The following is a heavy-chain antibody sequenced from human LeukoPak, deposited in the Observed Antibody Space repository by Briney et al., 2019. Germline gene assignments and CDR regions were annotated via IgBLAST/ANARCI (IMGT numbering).Heavy chain of an antibody. V-gene: IGHV3-66*01. CDR2: IYSGGYT. CDR1: GFTVTTNY. Sequence: GGSLRPSCAASGFTVTTNYMTWVRQAPGKGLEWVSIIYSGGYTDYADSVKGRFTISRDNAKNSLYLQMNSLRAEDTAVYYCARAFGYGGNGYFDYWGQGTLVTVSS. CDR3: ARAFGYGGNGYFDY. J-gene: IGHJ4*02. D-gene: IGHD4-23*01.